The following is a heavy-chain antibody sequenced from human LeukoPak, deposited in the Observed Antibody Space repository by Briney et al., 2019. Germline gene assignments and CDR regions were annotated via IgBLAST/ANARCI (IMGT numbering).Heavy chain of an antibody. CDR1: GGSISSSSYY. D-gene: IGHD2-15*01. V-gene: IGHV4-39*07. J-gene: IGHJ4*02. CDR3: ARADCSGGSCYGNFDY. Sequence: SETLSLTCTVSGGSISSSSYYWGWIRQPPGKGLEWIGSIYYSGSTYYNPSLKSRVTISVDTSKNQFSLKLSSVTAADTAVYYCARADCSGGSCYGNFDYWGQGTLVTVSS. CDR2: IYYSGST.